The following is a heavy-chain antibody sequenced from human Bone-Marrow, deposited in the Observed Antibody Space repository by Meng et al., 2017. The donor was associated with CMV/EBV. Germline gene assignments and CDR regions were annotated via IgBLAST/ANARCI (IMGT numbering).Heavy chain of an antibody. Sequence: CKASGYPFTRYDINWVRQATGQGLEWMGWMNPNSGNTGYAQKFQGRVTMTRNTSISTAYMELSSLRSEDTAVYYCARVGIAVAGIDYWGQGTLVTVSS. CDR3: ARVGIAVAGIDY. J-gene: IGHJ4*02. CDR1: GYPFTRYD. V-gene: IGHV1-8*01. CDR2: MNPNSGNT. D-gene: IGHD6-19*01.